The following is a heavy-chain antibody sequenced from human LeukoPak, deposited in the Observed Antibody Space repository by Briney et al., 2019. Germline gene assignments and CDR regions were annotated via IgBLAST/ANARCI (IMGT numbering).Heavy chain of an antibody. CDR3: AKGVEMATITVGDYFDY. CDR1: GFTFSSYA. CDR2: ISGSGGST. Sequence: GGSLRLSCAASGFTFSSYAMSWVRQAPGKGLEWVSAISGSGGSTYYADSVKGRFTISRDNSKNTLYLQMSSLRAEATAVYYCAKGVEMATITVGDYFDYWGQGTLVTVSS. V-gene: IGHV3-23*01. J-gene: IGHJ4*02. D-gene: IGHD5-24*01.